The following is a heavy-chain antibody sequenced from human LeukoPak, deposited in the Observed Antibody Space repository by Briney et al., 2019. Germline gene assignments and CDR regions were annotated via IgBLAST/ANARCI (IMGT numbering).Heavy chain of an antibody. CDR2: IYYSGST. D-gene: IGHD5-24*01. J-gene: IGHJ4*02. CDR1: GGSISSYY. Sequence: PSETLSLTCTVSGGSISSYYWSWIRQPPGKGLEWIGYIYYSGSTNYNPSLKSRVTISVDTSKNQFSLKLSSVTAADTAVYYCARVMAVGSQADYWGQGTLVTVSS. CDR3: ARVMAVGSQADY. V-gene: IGHV4-59*12.